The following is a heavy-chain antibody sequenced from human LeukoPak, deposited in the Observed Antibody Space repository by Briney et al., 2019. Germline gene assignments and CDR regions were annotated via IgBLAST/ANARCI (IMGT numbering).Heavy chain of an antibody. D-gene: IGHD3-22*01. J-gene: IGHJ4*02. CDR3: ARGFSTPSLDYDSSVVDY. CDR2: INRSGST. Sequence: SETLSLTCAVYGGSFSGYYWSWIRQPPGKGLEWIGEINRSGSTNYNPSLKSRVTISVDTSKNQFSLKLSSVTAADTAVYYCARGFSTPSLDYDSSVVDYWGQGTLVTVSS. CDR1: GGSFSGYY. V-gene: IGHV4-34*01.